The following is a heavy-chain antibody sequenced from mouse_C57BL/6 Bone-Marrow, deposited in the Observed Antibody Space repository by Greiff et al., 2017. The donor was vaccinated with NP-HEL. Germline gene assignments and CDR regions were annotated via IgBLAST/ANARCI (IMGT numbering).Heavy chain of an antibody. CDR3: ARSGY. CDR2: IDPSDSYT. J-gene: IGHJ2*01. D-gene: IGHD3-1*01. Sequence: QVLLQQPGAELVRPGTSVKLSCKASGYTFTSYWMHWVKQRPGQGLEWIGVIDPSDSYTNYNQKFKGKATLTVDTSSSTAYMQLSSLTSEDSAVYYCARSGYWGQGTTLTVSS. V-gene: IGHV1-59*01. CDR1: GYTFTSYW.